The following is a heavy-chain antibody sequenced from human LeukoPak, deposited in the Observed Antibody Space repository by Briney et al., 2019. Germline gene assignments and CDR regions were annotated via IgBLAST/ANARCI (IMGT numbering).Heavy chain of an antibody. CDR2: IKQGGREP. D-gene: IGHD6-13*01. Sequence: GGSLRLSCEASGFTFSSSCMTWVRQAPGRGLEWVANIKQGGREPQYLGSVKGRFTVSRDDASNTLYLQVKSLGAEDTAVYYCARAGYSSSWRERYKYYFDYWGQGTLVTVSS. CDR3: ARAGYSSSWRERYKYYFDY. V-gene: IGHV3-7*01. CDR1: GFTFSSSC. J-gene: IGHJ4*02.